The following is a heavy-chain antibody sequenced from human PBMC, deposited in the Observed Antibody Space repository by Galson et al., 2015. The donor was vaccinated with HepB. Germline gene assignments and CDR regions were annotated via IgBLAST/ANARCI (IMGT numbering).Heavy chain of an antibody. J-gene: IGHJ6*02. Sequence: SVKVSCKASGGTFSSYAISWVRQAPGQGLEWMGGIIPIFGTANYAQKFQGRVTITADKSTSTAYMELSSLRSEDTAVYYCAREGGIAARFYYYYGMDVWGQGTTVTVSS. CDR1: GGTFSSYA. D-gene: IGHD6-6*01. V-gene: IGHV1-69*06. CDR2: IIPIFGTA. CDR3: AREGGIAARFYYYYGMDV.